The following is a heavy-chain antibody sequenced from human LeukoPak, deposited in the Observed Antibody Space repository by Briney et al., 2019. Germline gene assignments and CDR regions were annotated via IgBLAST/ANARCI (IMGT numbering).Heavy chain of an antibody. CDR1: GGSISSSSYY. CDR3: ARDSWFLIWFDP. J-gene: IGHJ5*02. V-gene: IGHV4-39*07. Sequence: SETLSLTCTVSGGSISSSSYYWGWIRQPPGKGLEWIGSIYYSGSTYYNPSLKSRVTISVDTSKSQFSLKLSSVTAADTAVYYCARDSWFLIWFDPWGQGTLVTVSS. CDR2: IYYSGST. D-gene: IGHD6-13*01.